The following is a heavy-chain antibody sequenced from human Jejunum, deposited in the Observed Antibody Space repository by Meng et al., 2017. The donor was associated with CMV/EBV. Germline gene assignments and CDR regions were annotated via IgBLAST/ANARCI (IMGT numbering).Heavy chain of an antibody. Sequence: QAQLVQSGGEVKKPGASVKVSCKASGYTFTNYGITWVRQAPGQGLEWMGWISAYNGNTNYAQTLQGRLTMTTDTSTSTAYMELSSLTSDDTALYYCARGNPQVTEYHFDYWGQGTLVTVSS. CDR3: ARGNPQVTEYHFDY. J-gene: IGHJ4*02. V-gene: IGHV1-18*01. CDR2: ISAYNGNT. D-gene: IGHD2-2*01. CDR1: GYTFTNYG.